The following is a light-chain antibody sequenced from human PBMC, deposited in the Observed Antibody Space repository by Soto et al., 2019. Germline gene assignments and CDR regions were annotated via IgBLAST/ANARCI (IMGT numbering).Light chain of an antibody. J-gene: IGKJ1*01. CDR2: GAS. CDR1: QIVSSSY. V-gene: IGKV3-20*01. CDR3: QQYVSSPRT. Sequence: EIVLTQSPGTLSLSPVDRATLSCRASQIVSSSYLAWYQQKPGQAPRLLMYGASNRATGIPDRFSGSGSGTDFTLTISGLEPEDFAVYYCQQYVSSPRTFGQGTKVDIK.